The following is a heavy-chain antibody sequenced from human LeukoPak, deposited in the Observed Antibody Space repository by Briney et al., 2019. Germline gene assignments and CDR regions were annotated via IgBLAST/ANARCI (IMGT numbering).Heavy chain of an antibody. V-gene: IGHV3-7*01. CDR2: IKQDGSEK. CDR3: ARDRGPTDRGAFDI. J-gene: IGHJ3*02. CDR1: GVTFSSYW. Sequence: PGGSLRLSCGACGVTFSSYWMSWVRQAPGKGLEGVANIKQDGSEKYYVDSVKGRFTISRDNAKNSLYLQMNSLRAEDTAVYYCARDRGPTDRGAFDIWGQGTMVTVSS. D-gene: IGHD2-21*02.